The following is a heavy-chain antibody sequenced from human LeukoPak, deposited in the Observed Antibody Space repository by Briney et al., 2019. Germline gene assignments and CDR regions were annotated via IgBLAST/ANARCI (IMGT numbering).Heavy chain of an antibody. CDR2: IYYSGST. CDR3: ARDAGDFFDY. Sequence: PSGTLSFTCTVSGGSISSGGYYWSWIRQHPGKGLEWIGYIYYSGSTYYNPSLKSRVTISVDTSKNQFSLKLSSVTAADTAVYYCARDAGDFFDYWGQGTLVTVSS. V-gene: IGHV4-31*03. CDR1: GGSISSGGYY. D-gene: IGHD2/OR15-2a*01. J-gene: IGHJ4*02.